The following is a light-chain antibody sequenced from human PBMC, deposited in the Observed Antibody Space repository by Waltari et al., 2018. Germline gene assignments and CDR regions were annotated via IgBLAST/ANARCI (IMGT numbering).Light chain of an antibody. CDR3: QQYNDWS. CDR2: AAS. CDR1: QSVSTN. J-gene: IGKJ2*01. Sequence: ELVLPQPPAPLSLSLVDRATLSCKASQSVSTNLAWYSPKPGQAPRHLNYAASTRATGNPARLSGSGSGSEFTLTSSSLQSEDFAVDYCQQYNDWSFGQGTKLEIK. V-gene: IGKV3-15*01.